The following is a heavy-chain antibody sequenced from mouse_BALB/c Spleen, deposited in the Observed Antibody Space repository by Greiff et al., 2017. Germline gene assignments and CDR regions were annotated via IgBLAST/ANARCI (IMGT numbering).Heavy chain of an antibody. J-gene: IGHJ2*01. CDR3: ARGPDGYLDY. CDR1: GFTFSSYA. CDR2: ISSGGST. D-gene: IGHD2-3*01. Sequence: EVQLVESGGGLVKPGGSLKLSSAASGFTFSSYAMSWVRQTPEKRLEWVASISSGGSTYYPDSVKGRFTISRDNARNILYLQMSSLRSEDTAMYYCARGPDGYLDYWGQGTTLTVSS. V-gene: IGHV5-6-5*01.